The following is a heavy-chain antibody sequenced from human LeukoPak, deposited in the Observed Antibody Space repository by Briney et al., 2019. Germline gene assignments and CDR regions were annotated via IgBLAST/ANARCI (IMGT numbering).Heavy chain of an antibody. CDR1: GFTFSHYG. Sequence: GGSLRLSCAASGFTFSHYGMHWVRQTPGAGLEWVAVIWSDGSDTYYAESVKGRFTISRDNSKNSLFLQMNSLRAEDTAVYYCAKDAQRGFDYSNSLQNWGQGILVTVSS. CDR2: IWSDGSDT. D-gene: IGHD4-11*01. CDR3: AKDAQRGFDYSNSLQN. V-gene: IGHV3-33*06. J-gene: IGHJ1*01.